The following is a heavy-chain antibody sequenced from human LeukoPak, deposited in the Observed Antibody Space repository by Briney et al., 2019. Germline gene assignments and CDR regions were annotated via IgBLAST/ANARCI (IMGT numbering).Heavy chain of an antibody. CDR2: ISYDGNNE. V-gene: IGHV3-30*03. CDR1: GFTFSSYW. J-gene: IGHJ4*02. D-gene: IGHD6-19*01. Sequence: GGSLRLSCAASGFTFSSYWMSWVRQAPGKGLEWVAVISYDGNNEYYADSVKGRFTISRDNSKNTLYLQMNSLRAEDTAVYYCARDNGGSSAWYGGDYWGQGILVTVSS. CDR3: ARDNGGSSAWYGGDY.